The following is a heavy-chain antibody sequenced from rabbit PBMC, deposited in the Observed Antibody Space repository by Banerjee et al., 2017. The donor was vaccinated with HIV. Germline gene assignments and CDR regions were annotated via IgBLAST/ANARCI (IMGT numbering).Heavy chain of an antibody. CDR2: INIVTGKA. CDR3: ARDLVGVIGWNFNL. Sequence: EQLEESGGGLVKPEGSLTLTCKASGVSLSDKDVMCWVRQAPGKGLEWIACINIVTGKAVYARWAKGRFITSRTSSTTVTLQMTSLTAADTATYLCARDLVGVIGWNFNLWGPGTLVTVS. J-gene: IGHJ4*01. D-gene: IGHD1-1*01. V-gene: IGHV1S45*01. CDR1: GVSLSDKDV.